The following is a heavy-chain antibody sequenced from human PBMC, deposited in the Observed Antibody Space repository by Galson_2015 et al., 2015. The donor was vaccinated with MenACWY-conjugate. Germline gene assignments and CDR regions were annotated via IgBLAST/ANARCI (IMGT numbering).Heavy chain of an antibody. Sequence: SETLSLTCTVSGGSISSYYWSWIRQPPGKGLEWIGYIYYSGSTNYNPSLKSRVTISVDTSKNQFSLKLSSVTAADTAVYYCARLPAGEDYGDYFEGLDYWGQGTLVTVSS. CDR1: GGSISSYY. CDR2: IYYSGST. V-gene: IGHV4-59*01. D-gene: IGHD4-17*01. J-gene: IGHJ4*02. CDR3: ARLPAGEDYGDYFEGLDY.